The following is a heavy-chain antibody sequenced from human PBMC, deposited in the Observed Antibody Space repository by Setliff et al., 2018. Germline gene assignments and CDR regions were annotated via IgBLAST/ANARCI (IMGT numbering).Heavy chain of an antibody. Sequence: SGTLSLTCTVSGGSITSGSFYWSWIRQPAGKKLEWIGRIHASGSPDYNPSFKSRVTISRDTSTNQFSLKLGSVTAADTAVYYCARERYFDWFFEDWGHGTLVTVSS. CDR1: GGSITSGSFY. CDR2: IHASGSP. J-gene: IGHJ4*01. D-gene: IGHD3-9*01. CDR3: ARERYFDWFFED. V-gene: IGHV4-61*02.